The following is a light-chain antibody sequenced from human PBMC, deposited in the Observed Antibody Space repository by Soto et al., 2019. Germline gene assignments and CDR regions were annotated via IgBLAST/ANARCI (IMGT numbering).Light chain of an antibody. CDR3: SSYTSSSTLV. V-gene: IGLV2-14*01. CDR1: SSDVGGYNY. J-gene: IGLJ2*01. CDR2: EVS. Sequence: QSALTQPASVSGSPGQSITISCTGNSSDVGGYNYVSWYQQHPGKAPNLMIYEVSNRPSGVSNRFSGSKSGNTASLTISGLQAEDEADYYCSSYTSSSTLVFGGGTKVTVL.